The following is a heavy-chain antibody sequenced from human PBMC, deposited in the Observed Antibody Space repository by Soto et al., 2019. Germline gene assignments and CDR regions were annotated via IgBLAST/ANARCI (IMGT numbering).Heavy chain of an antibody. J-gene: IGHJ3*02. Sequence: QVQLVQSGAEVKKPGASVKVSCKASGYTFTSYAMHWVRQAPGQRLEWMGWINAGNGNTKYSQKFQGRVTITRDTSASTAYMGLSSLRSEDTAVYYCAGRVHATLDAFDIWGKGTMVTVSS. CDR2: INAGNGNT. D-gene: IGHD3-10*01. CDR3: AGRVHATLDAFDI. CDR1: GYTFTSYA. V-gene: IGHV1-3*01.